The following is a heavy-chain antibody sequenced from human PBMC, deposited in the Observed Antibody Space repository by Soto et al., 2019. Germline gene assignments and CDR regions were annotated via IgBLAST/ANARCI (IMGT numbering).Heavy chain of an antibody. D-gene: IGHD6-13*01. CDR2: MNPNSGNT. V-gene: IGHV1-8*01. CDR1: GYTFTSYD. Sequence: QVQLVQSGAEVKKPGASVKVSCKASGYTFTSYDINWVRQATGQGLEWTGWMNPNSGNTGHAQKFQGRVTMTRNTSICTAYMELSSLRAEDTAVYYCARRGYSSSWYYYYYYGMDVWGQGTTVTVSS. CDR3: ARRGYSSSWYYYYYYGMDV. J-gene: IGHJ6*02.